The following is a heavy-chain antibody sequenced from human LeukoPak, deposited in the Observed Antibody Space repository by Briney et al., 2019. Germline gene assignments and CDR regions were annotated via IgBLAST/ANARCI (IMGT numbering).Heavy chain of an antibody. Sequence: ESLKSSCKGSGYRFGNYWIAWVRQMPGKGLESMGIIYPGDSDTRYSPSFQGQVTLSADKSISTAYLQWSSLKASDTAMYYCARLSDGYNDFWGQGTLGTVSS. CDR3: ARLSDGYNDF. CDR1: GYRFGNYW. CDR2: IYPGDSDT. D-gene: IGHD5-24*01. J-gene: IGHJ4*02. V-gene: IGHV5-51*01.